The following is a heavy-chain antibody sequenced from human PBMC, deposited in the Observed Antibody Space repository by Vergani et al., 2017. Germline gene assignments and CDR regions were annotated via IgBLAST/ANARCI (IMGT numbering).Heavy chain of an antibody. CDR1: GYTFTSYG. D-gene: IGHD2-15*01. CDR2: ISAYNGNT. Sequence: QVQLVQSGAEVKKPGASVKVSCKASGYTFTSYGISWVRQAPGQGLEWMGWISAYNGNTNYAQKLQGRVTMTRDTSTSTVYMELSSLRSEDTAVYYCAREGRYCSGGSCYDYWGQGTLVTVSS. CDR3: AREGRYCSGGSCYDY. V-gene: IGHV1-18*04. J-gene: IGHJ4*02.